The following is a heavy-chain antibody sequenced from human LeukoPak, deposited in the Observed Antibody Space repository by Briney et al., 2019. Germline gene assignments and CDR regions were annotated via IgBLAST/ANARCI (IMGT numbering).Heavy chain of an antibody. V-gene: IGHV1-46*01. CDR1: GDTFSSYY. D-gene: IGHD3-16*02. J-gene: IGHJ5*02. CDR3: ARDNSVGDIAWWFDP. CDR2: INPSGGSI. Sequence: GASVKVSCEASGDTFSSYYMHWVRQAPGQGLEWMGIINPSGGSITYAQMFQGRVTMTGDMSTTTDYMELSSLRSEDTAVYYCARDNSVGDIAWWFDPWGQGTLVTVSS.